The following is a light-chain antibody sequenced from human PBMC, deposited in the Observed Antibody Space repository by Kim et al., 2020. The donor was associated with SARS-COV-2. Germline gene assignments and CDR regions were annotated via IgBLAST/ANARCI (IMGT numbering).Light chain of an antibody. CDR1: HNVAIG. V-gene: IGKV3-11*01. Sequence: PGETAALSCRSRHNVAIGLAWSQPTPGQPPRLLIYDAAVRAAGIPDRFSGSGSGTDFTLTIGSLAPEDFAVYYCQQRGSWPPALTFGGGTKVDIK. J-gene: IGKJ4*01. CDR2: DAA. CDR3: QQRGSWPPALT.